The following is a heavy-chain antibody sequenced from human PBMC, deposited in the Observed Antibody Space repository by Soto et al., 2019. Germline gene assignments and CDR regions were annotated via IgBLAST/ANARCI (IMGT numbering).Heavy chain of an antibody. J-gene: IGHJ6*02. CDR2: IYYSGST. D-gene: IGHD2-2*01. Sequence: SETLSLTCTVSGGSISSYYWSWIRQPPGKGLEWIGYIYYSGSTNYNPSLKSRVTISVDTSKNQFSLKLSSVTVADTAVYYCARQVRPAGYYCYYYGMDVWGQGTTVTVSS. CDR1: GGSISSYY. CDR3: ARQVRPAGYYCYYYGMDV. V-gene: IGHV4-59*08.